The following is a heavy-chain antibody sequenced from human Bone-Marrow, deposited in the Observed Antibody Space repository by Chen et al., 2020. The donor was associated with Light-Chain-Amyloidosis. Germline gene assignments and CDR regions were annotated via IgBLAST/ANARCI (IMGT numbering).Heavy chain of an antibody. CDR1: GYTFPNYW. CDR2: IYPDDSDA. D-gene: IGHD5-12*01. J-gene: IGHJ4*02. Sequence: AQSGPEVKKPGESLKISCKGSGYTFPNYWIGWVRQMPGKGLEWLGVIYPDDSDARYSPSFEGQVTISADKSITTAYLQWRSLKASDTAMYYCARRRDGYDFDYWGQGTLVTGSS. V-gene: IGHV5-51*01. CDR3: ARRRDGYDFDY.